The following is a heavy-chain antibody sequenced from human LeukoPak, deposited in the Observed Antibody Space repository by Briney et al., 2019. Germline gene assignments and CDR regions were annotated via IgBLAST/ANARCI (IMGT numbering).Heavy chain of an antibody. J-gene: IGHJ3*02. D-gene: IGHD5-18*01. CDR2: ISSNGGST. CDR3: ASRGYSYGNAFDI. CDR1: GFTFSSYW. Sequence: GGSLRLSCAASGFTFSSYWMSWVRQAPGKGLEYVSAISSNGGSTYYANSVKGRFTISRDNSKNTLYLQMGSLRAEDMAVYYCASRGYSYGNAFDIWGHGTMVTVSS. V-gene: IGHV3-64*01.